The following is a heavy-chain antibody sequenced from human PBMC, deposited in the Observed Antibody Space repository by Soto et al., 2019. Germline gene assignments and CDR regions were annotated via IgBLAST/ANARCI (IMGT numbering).Heavy chain of an antibody. D-gene: IGHD1-1*01. Sequence: QVQLVQSGAEVKKPGASVKVSCKASGYTFTSYDIKWVRQATGQGLEWMGWMNPNSGSTGYAQKFQGRVTMTRNTSISTAYMELSSLRSEDTAIYYCARPPPGANDRNAFDIWGQGTMVTVSS. CDR2: MNPNSGST. V-gene: IGHV1-8*01. CDR3: ARPPPGANDRNAFDI. J-gene: IGHJ3*02. CDR1: GYTFTSYD.